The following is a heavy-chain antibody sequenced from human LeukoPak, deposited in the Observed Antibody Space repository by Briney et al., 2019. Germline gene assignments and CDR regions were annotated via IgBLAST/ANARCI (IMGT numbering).Heavy chain of an antibody. CDR3: ARDRPDLSTGAFDI. CDR1: GGSISSGGYY. V-gene: IGHV4-31*03. J-gene: IGHJ3*02. D-gene: IGHD1-14*01. Sequence: PSQTLSLTCTVSGGSISSGGYYWSWLRQHPGKGLEWIGYIYYSGSTYYNPSLKSRVTISVDTSKNQFSLKLSSVTAADTAVYYCARDRPDLSTGAFDIWGQGTMVTVSS. CDR2: IYYSGST.